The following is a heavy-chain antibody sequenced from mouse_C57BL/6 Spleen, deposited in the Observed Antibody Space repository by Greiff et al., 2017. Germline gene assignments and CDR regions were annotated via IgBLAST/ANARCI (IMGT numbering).Heavy chain of an antibody. CDR3: ARVPSYYSNYYAMDY. V-gene: IGHV7-3*01. Sequence: EVQRVESGGGLVQPGGSLSLSCAASGFTFTDYYMSWVRQPPGKALEWLGFIRNKANGYTTEYSASVKGRFTISRDNSQSILYLQMNALRAEDSATYYCARVPSYYSNYYAMDYWGQGTSVTVSS. D-gene: IGHD2-5*01. CDR2: IRNKANGYTT. J-gene: IGHJ4*01. CDR1: GFTFTDYY.